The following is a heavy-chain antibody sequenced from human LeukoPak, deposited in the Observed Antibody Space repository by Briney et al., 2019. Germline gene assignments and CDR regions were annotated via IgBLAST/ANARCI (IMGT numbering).Heavy chain of an antibody. Sequence: ASVKVSCKASGYTFTGYYMHWVRQAPGQGLEWMGWINPNIGGTNYAQTFQGRVTMARDTSISAAYMELSRLESDDTAVYFCARDFIRGSYDFDFDSWGQGTVVTASS. CDR3: ARDFIRGSYDFDFDS. J-gene: IGHJ3*02. CDR1: GYTFTGYY. V-gene: IGHV1-2*02. D-gene: IGHD3/OR15-3a*01. CDR2: INPNIGGT.